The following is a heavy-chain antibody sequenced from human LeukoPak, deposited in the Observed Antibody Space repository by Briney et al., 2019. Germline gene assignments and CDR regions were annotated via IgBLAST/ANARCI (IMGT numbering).Heavy chain of an antibody. D-gene: IGHD4-11*01. J-gene: IGHJ4*02. V-gene: IGHV3-30*18. Sequence: PGGSLRLSCAASGFTFSSYGMHWVRQAPGKGLEWVAVISYDGSNKYYADSVKGRFTISRDNSKNTLYLQMNSLRAEDTAVYYCAKDPFTVTTEEFPNWGQGTLVTVSS. CDR2: ISYDGSNK. CDR3: AKDPFTVTTEEFPN. CDR1: GFTFSSYG.